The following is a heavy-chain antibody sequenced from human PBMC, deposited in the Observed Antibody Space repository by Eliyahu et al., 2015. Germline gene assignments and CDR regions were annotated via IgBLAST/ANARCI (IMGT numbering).Heavy chain of an antibody. J-gene: IGHJ4*02. CDR2: IQYDGSDK. D-gene: IGHD2-15*01. V-gene: IGHV3-30*02. CDR1: GFRXXXFG. CDR3: TKDGYCSGNSCYKGGYYFDY. Sequence: QVQLVESGGGVVQPGGSLXLXXPASGFRXXXFGXXWVRPTPGKGLEWVAFIQYDGSDKYYADSTKGRFTISRDNSKNTLDLQMNTLRVEDTAVYYCTKDGYCSGNSCYKGGYYFDYWGQGILVTVSS.